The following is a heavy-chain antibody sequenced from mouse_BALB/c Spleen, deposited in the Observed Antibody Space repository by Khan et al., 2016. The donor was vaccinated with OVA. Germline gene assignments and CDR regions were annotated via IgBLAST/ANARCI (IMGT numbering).Heavy chain of an antibody. CDR3: ASDLTGSFAY. D-gene: IGHD4-1*01. CDR2: ISSGGDYT. Sequence: EVELVESGGDLVKPGGSLKLSCAASGFTFSSYSMSWVRQTPDKRLEWVATISSGGDYTYYPDSVKGRFTISRDNAKNTLYMQMSSLQSEDTAMYYCASDLTGSFAYWGQGTLVTVSA. CDR1: GFTFSSYS. V-gene: IGHV5-6*01. J-gene: IGHJ3*01.